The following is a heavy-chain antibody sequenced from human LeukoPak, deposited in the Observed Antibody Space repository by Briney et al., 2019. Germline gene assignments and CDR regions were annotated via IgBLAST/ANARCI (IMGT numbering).Heavy chain of an antibody. Sequence: PGGSLRLSCAASGFTFSRYTMTWVRQAPGKGLEWVSGISDRGHRTYYADSVKGRFTISRDNSKNTLYLQMNSLRAEDTAVYYCAKEVRAGWSFDYWSQGTLVTVSS. CDR2: ISDRGHRT. D-gene: IGHD5-24*01. J-gene: IGHJ4*02. CDR3: AKEVRAGWSFDY. CDR1: GFTFSRYT. V-gene: IGHV3-23*01.